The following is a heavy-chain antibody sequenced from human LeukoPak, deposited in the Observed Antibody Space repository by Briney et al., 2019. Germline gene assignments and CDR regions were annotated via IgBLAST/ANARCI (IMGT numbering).Heavy chain of an antibody. V-gene: IGHV4-39*07. CDR1: GGSISSSSYY. Sequence: SETLSLTCTVSGGSISSSSYYWGWIRQPPGKGLEWIGSIYYSGSTYYNPSLKSRVTISVDTSKNQFSLKLSSVTAADTAVYYCAREGDSNSVGWFDPWGQGTLVTVSS. CDR3: AREGDSNSVGWFDP. CDR2: IYYSGST. D-gene: IGHD6-13*01. J-gene: IGHJ5*02.